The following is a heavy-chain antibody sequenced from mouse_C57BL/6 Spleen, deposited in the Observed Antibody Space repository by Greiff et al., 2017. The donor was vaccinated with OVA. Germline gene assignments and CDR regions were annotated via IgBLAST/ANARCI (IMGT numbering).Heavy chain of an antibody. CDR2: ISSGSSTI. CDR1: GFTFSDYG. CDR3: ARNYGNPRYFDV. J-gene: IGHJ1*03. Sequence: EVKLVESGGGLVKPGGSLKLSCAASGFTFSDYGMHWVRQAPEKGLEWVAYISSGSSTIHYADTVKGRFTISRDNAKNTLFLQMTSLRSEDTAMYYCARNYGNPRYFDVWGTGTTVTVSS. D-gene: IGHD2-1*01. V-gene: IGHV5-17*01.